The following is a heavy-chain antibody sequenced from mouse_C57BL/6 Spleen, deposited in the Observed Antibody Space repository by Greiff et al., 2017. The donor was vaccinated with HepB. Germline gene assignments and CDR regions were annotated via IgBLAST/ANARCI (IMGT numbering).Heavy chain of an antibody. D-gene: IGHD1-1*01. J-gene: IGHJ1*03. Sequence: QVQLQQSDAELVKPGASVKISCTVSGYTFTDHTIHWMKQRPEQGLEWIGYIYPRDGSTKYNEKLKGKATLTADKSSSTAYLQLNRLTSEDSAVYFCAREFDYYGSSYEWYFDVWGTGTTVTVSS. CDR2: IYPRDGST. V-gene: IGHV1-78*01. CDR3: AREFDYYGSSYEWYFDV. CDR1: GYTFTDHT.